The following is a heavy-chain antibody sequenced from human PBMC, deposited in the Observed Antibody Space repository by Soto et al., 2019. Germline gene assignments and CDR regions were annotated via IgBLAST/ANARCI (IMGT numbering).Heavy chain of an antibody. CDR2: INPNSGGT. Sequence: QVQLVQSGAEVKKPGASVKVSCKASGYTFTGYYMHWVRQAPGQGLEWMGWINPNSGGTDYAQKFQGRVTMTRDTSISTAYMELSRLRSDDTAVYYCAGGVLSGSYYNWSDPWGQGTPVTVSS. V-gene: IGHV1-2*02. CDR3: AGGVLSGSYYNWSDP. CDR1: GYTFTGYY. D-gene: IGHD1-26*01. J-gene: IGHJ5*02.